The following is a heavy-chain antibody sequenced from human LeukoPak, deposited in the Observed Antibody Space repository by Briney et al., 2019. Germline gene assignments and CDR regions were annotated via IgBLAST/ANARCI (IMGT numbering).Heavy chain of an antibody. CDR2: IFPGDSDT. D-gene: IGHD3-16*01. CDR1: GYXFSNYW. J-gene: IGHJ4*02. CDR3: GKEADLGY. V-gene: IGHV5-51*01. Sequence: GESLKISCNGSGYXFSNYWIHWVRQMPGKGLEWMGIIFPGDSDTRYSPSFQGQVTISVDKSISTAYLQWSSLKASDTAMYYCGKEADLGYWGQGTLVTVSS.